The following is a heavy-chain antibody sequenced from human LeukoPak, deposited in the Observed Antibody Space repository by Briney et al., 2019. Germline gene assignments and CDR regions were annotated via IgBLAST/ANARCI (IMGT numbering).Heavy chain of an antibody. CDR1: GFTFSSYG. J-gene: IGHJ6*03. D-gene: IGHD6-19*01. Sequence: GGSLRLSCAASGFTFSSYGMHWVRQAPGKGLEWVAFIRYDGSNKYYADSVKGRFTISRDNSKNTLYLQMNSLRAEDTAVYYCARIAVAAKYYYYYYMDVWGKGTTVTVSS. CDR2: IRYDGSNK. V-gene: IGHV3-30*02. CDR3: ARIAVAAKYYYYYYMDV.